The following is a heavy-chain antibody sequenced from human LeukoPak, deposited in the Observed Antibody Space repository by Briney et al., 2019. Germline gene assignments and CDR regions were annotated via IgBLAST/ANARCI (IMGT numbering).Heavy chain of an antibody. V-gene: IGHV4-4*02. CDR3: ARDKMRYYDSSGYPLLALDY. D-gene: IGHD3-22*01. Sequence: SETLSLTYAVSGGSISSSNWWSWVRQPPGKGLEWIGEIYHSGSTNYNPSLKSRVTISVDKSKNQFSLKLSSVTAADTAVYYCARDKMRYYDSSGYPLLALDYWGQGTLVTVSS. CDR1: GGSISSSNW. CDR2: IYHSGST. J-gene: IGHJ4*02.